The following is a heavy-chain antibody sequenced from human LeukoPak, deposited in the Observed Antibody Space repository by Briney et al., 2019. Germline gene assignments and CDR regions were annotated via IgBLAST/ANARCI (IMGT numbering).Heavy chain of an antibody. CDR1: GGTFRSYV. CDR2: LTPVFQTP. V-gene: IGHV1-69*13. Sequence: SVKVSCKASGGTFRSYVISWVRQAPGQGLEWMGGLTPVFQTPNFAQKFQGRLSITAHESSSTAFMELSSLTSDDTAFYYCARDPHRYDSGSYLWLGGDYNWGQGTLVTVSS. D-gene: IGHD3-10*01. CDR3: ARDPHRYDSGSYLWLGGDYN. J-gene: IGHJ4*02.